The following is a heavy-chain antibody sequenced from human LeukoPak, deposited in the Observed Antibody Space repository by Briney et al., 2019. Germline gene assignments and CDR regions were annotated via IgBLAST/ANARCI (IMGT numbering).Heavy chain of an antibody. CDR1: GGSISSGSYY. CDR2: IYTSGST. J-gene: IGHJ4*02. D-gene: IGHD6-13*01. V-gene: IGHV4-61*02. CDR3: ARGIAAAGEPIDY. Sequence: SETLSLTCTVSGGSISSGSYYWSWIRQPAGKGLEWIGRIYTSGSTSYNPSLKSRVTISVDTSKNQFSLKLSSVTAADTAVYYCARGIAAAGEPIDYWGQGTLVTVSS.